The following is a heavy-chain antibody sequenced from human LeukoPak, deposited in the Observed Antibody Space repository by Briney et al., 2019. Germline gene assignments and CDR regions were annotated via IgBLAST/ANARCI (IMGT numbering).Heavy chain of an antibody. V-gene: IGHV3-30-3*01. Sequence: GALRLSCAASGFTFSSYAMHWVRQAPGKGLEWVAVISYDGSNKYYADSVKGRFTISRDNSKNTLFLQMNSLRAEDTAVYYCARFSDPFDYWGQGTLVTVSS. CDR2: ISYDGSNK. CDR3: ARFSDPFDY. CDR1: GFTFSSYA. J-gene: IGHJ4*02.